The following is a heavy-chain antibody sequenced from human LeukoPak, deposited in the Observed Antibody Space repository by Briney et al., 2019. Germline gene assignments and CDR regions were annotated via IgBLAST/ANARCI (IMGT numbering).Heavy chain of an antibody. CDR2: IIPIPGIA. D-gene: IGHD6-13*01. Sequence: PVKVSCKASGGTFSSYAISWVRQAPGQGLEWMGRIIPIPGIANYAQKFQGRVTITADKSTSTAYMELSSLRSEDTAVYYCAGEEGIAAAAAIYYYGMDVWGQGTTVTVSS. CDR3: AGEEGIAAAAAIYYYGMDV. V-gene: IGHV1-69*04. J-gene: IGHJ6*02. CDR1: GGTFSSYA.